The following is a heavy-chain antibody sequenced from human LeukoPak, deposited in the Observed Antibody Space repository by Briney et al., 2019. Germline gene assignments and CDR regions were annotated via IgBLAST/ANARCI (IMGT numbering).Heavy chain of an antibody. V-gene: IGHV3-48*04. CDR2: ISSSSSTI. CDR3: ARDFSSGWYEDYYYGMDV. D-gene: IGHD6-19*01. J-gene: IGHJ6*02. Sequence: GGSLRLSCAASGFTFSSYSMNWVRQAPGKGLEWVSYISSSSSTIYYADSVKGRFTISRDNAKNSLYLQMNSLRAEDTAVYYCARDFSSGWYEDYYYGMDVWGQGTTVTVSS. CDR1: GFTFSSYS.